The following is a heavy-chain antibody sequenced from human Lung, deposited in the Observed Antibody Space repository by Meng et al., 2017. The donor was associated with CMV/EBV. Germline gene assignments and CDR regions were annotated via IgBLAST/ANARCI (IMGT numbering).Heavy chain of an antibody. CDR3: AKGKTAIAAAGPLDY. V-gene: IGHV3-30*02. D-gene: IGHD6-13*01. CDR2: IRYDGSNK. J-gene: IGHJ4*02. CDR1: GFTFSSYG. Sequence: GESLKISCAASGFTFSSYGMHWVRQAPGKGLEWVAFIRYDGSNKYYADSVKGRFTISRDNSKNTLYLQMNSLRAEDTAVYYCAKGKTAIAAAGPLDYWGQGKXVTVDS.